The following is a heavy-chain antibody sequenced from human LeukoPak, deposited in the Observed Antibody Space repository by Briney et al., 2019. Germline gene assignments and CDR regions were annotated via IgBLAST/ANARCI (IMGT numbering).Heavy chain of an antibody. CDR3: ARDQTTDDGSYQFDY. D-gene: IGHD1-26*01. J-gene: IGHJ4*02. CDR2: IFPGGDT. Sequence: GGSLRLSCAVSGFTVSNNYIIWVRQAPGKGLEWVSVIFPGGDTYYADFVKGRFIISRDNSKNTVCLQMSSLRADDTAVYYCARDQTTDDGSYQFDYWGQGTLVTVSS. V-gene: IGHV3-66*01. CDR1: GFTVSNNY.